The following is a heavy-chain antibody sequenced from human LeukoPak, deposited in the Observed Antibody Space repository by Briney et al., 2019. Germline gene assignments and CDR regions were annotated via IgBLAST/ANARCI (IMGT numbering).Heavy chain of an antibody. CDR2: ISGSGGST. V-gene: IGHV3-23*01. CDR1: GFTFSSYA. D-gene: IGHD6-13*01. Sequence: PGGSLRLSCAASGFTFSSYAMSWVRQAPGKGLEWVSAISGSGGSTYYADSVKGRFTISRDNSKNTLYLQMNSLRAEDTAVYYCAKDRPVIAAAGTWGDLIGSDPYYFDYWGQGTLVTVSS. CDR3: AKDRPVIAAAGTWGDLIGSDPYYFDY. J-gene: IGHJ4*02.